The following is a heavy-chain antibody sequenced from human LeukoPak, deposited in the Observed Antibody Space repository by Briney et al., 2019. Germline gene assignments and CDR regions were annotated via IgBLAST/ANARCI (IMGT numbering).Heavy chain of an antibody. CDR1: GFTFSSYG. V-gene: IGHV3-30*02. D-gene: IGHD5-18*01. CDR2: IRYDGSNK. Sequence: GGSLRLSCAASGFTFSSYGMHWVRQAPGKGLEWVAFIRYDGSNKYYADSVKGRFTISRDNSKNTLYLQMNSLRAEDTAVYYCAKFHQAAMAALDYWGQGTLVTVSS. CDR3: AKFHQAAMAALDY. J-gene: IGHJ4*02.